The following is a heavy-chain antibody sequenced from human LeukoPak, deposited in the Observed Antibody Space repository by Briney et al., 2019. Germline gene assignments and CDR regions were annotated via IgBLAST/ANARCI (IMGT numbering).Heavy chain of an antibody. J-gene: IGHJ4*02. CDR2: ISAYNGNT. CDR3: ARAASGYSGYGPFDY. D-gene: IGHD5-12*01. Sequence: ASVKVSCKAPGYTFTSYGISWVRQAPGQGLEWMGWISAYNGNTNYAQKLQGRVTMTTDTSTSTAYMELRSLRSDDTAVYYCARAASGYSGYGPFDYWGQGTLVTVSS. CDR1: GYTFTSYG. V-gene: IGHV1-18*01.